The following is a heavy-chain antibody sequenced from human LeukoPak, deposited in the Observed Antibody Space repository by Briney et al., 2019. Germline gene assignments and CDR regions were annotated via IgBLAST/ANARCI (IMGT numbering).Heavy chain of an antibody. D-gene: IGHD1-26*01. CDR2: IKQDGYEK. J-gene: IGHJ4*02. CDR3: ARDKIVGPTTLDY. Sequence: PGGSLRLSCAASGFTFSSYWMSWVRQTPEKGLEWVANIKQDGYEKYYVDSVKGRFTISRDNAKNSLYLQMNSLRADDTAICYCARDKIVGPTTLDYWGQGTLVTVSS. CDR1: GFTFSSYW. V-gene: IGHV3-7*01.